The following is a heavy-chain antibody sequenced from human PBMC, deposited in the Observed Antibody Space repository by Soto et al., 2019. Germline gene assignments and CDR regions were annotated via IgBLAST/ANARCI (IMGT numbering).Heavy chain of an antibody. CDR3: ANLHWGSGWKGGDY. Sequence: GGSLRLSCAASGFTFSSYAMSWVRQAPGKGLEWVSAISGSGGSTYYADSVKGRFTISRDNSKNTLYLQMNSLRAEDTAVYYCANLHWGSGWKGGDYWGQGTLVTVSS. D-gene: IGHD6-19*01. CDR2: ISGSGGST. CDR1: GFTFSSYA. V-gene: IGHV3-23*01. J-gene: IGHJ4*02.